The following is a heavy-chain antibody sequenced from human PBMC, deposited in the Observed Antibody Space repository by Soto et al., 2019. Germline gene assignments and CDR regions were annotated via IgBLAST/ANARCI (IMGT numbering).Heavy chain of an antibody. CDR1: GFTFSNAW. CDR2: IKSKTDGGTT. D-gene: IGHD3-9*01. V-gene: IGHV3-15*01. Sequence: PGGSLRLSCAASGFTFSNAWRSWVRQAQRKGLEWVGRIKSKTDGGTTDYDAPVKGRFTISRDDSKNTLYLQMNSLKTEDTAVYYCTTGVDAFDAFDIWGQGTMVTVSS. CDR3: TTGVDAFDAFDI. J-gene: IGHJ3*02.